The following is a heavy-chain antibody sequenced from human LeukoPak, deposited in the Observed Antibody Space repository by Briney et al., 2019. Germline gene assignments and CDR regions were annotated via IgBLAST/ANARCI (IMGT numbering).Heavy chain of an antibody. D-gene: IGHD4-17*01. CDR3: ARHSDYGDYAVDY. CDR2: IYPGDSDT. V-gene: IGHV5-51*01. CDR1: GYSFTSYW. J-gene: IGHJ4*02. Sequence: GESLKISCKGSGYSFTSYWIGWVRQMPGKGLEWMGIIYPGDSDTRYSPSFQGQVTISADKSISTAYLHWSSLKASDTAMYYCARHSDYGDYAVDYWGQGTLVTVSS.